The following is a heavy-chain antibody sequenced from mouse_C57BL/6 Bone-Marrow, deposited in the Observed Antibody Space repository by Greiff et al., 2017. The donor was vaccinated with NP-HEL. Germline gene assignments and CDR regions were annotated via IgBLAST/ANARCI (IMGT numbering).Heavy chain of an antibody. D-gene: IGHD2-4*01. CDR3: ARVRIYYDYEDY. CDR2: ISDGGSYT. Sequence: DVMLVESGGGLVKPGGSLKLSCAASGFTFSSYAMSWVRQTPEKRLEWVATISDGGSYTYYPDNVKGRFTISRDNAKNNLYLQMSHLKSEDTAMYYCARVRIYYDYEDYWGQGTTLTVSS. CDR1: GFTFSSYA. J-gene: IGHJ2*01. V-gene: IGHV5-4*03.